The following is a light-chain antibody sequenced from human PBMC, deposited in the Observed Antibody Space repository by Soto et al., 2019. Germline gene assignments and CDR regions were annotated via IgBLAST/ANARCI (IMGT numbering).Light chain of an antibody. Sequence: QSALTQPRSVSGSPGQSVTISCTGTSSDIGAYNFVSWYQQHPGKAPKFIIYDVDKRPSGVPDRFYGSKSGNTASLTISGIQAEDEADYFCCSYAGSDTFVVFGVGTKVTVL. CDR3: CSYAGSDTFVV. J-gene: IGLJ2*01. V-gene: IGLV2-11*01. CDR2: DVD. CDR1: SSDIGAYNF.